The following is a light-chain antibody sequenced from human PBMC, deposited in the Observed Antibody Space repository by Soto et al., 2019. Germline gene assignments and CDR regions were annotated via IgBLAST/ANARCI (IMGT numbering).Light chain of an antibody. CDR2: GAS. Sequence: DVRMTQSPSSLSASVGDTITITCRASRTINTYLNWFQQKPGEPPRLLIYGASTLHDGVPSRFSGSGSGADFTLTIRDLQAEDIASYHYRQTYRAVSFGGGTKV. V-gene: IGKV1-39*01. CDR3: RQTYRAVS. J-gene: IGKJ4*01. CDR1: RTINTY.